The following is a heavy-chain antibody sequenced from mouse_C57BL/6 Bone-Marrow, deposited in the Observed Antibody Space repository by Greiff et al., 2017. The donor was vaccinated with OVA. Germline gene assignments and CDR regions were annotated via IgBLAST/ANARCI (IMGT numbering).Heavy chain of an antibody. J-gene: IGHJ1*03. V-gene: IGHV5-6*02. CDR1: GFTFSSYG. CDR3: ARRDCYWYFDV. CDR2: ISSGGSYT. Sequence: EVKVVESGGDLVKPGGSLKLSCAASGFTFSSYGMSWVRQTPDKRLEWVATISSGGSYTYYPDSVKGRFTISRDNAKNTLYLQMSSLKSEDTAMYYCARRDCYWYFDVWGTGTTVTVSS.